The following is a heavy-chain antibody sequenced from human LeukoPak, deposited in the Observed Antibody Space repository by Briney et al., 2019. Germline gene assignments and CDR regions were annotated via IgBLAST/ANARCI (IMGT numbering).Heavy chain of an antibody. D-gene: IGHD2-2*01. Sequence: PGGSLRLSCAASGFTFSSYAMSWVRQAPGKGLEWVSAISGSGGSTYYADSVKGRFTISRDNSKNTLYLQMNSLRAEDTAVYYCAKDAVVPAAMPYYFDYWGQGTLVTVSS. CDR3: AKDAVVPAAMPYYFDY. J-gene: IGHJ4*02. CDR2: ISGSGGST. V-gene: IGHV3-23*01. CDR1: GFTFSSYA.